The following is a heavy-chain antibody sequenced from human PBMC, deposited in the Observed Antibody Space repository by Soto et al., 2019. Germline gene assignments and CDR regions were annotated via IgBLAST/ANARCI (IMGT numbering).Heavy chain of an antibody. Sequence: PGGSLRLSCAASGFTFSGHAMSWVRQAPGKGLEWVSGISPGGTNTYYADSVKGRFTISRDNSKNTLNLQMNSLRAEDTAVYYCARAGGYYDILTGYYGYFDYWGQGTLVTV. CDR2: ISPGGTNT. D-gene: IGHD3-9*01. CDR1: GFTFSGHA. CDR3: ARAGGYYDILTGYYGYFDY. V-gene: IGHV3-23*01. J-gene: IGHJ4*02.